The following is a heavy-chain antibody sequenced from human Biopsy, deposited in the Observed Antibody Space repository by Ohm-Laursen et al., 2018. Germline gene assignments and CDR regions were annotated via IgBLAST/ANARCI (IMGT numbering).Heavy chain of an antibody. Sequence: SLRLSCAASGFPFDDYAMHWARQVPGKGLEWVAGIHWNSGVIDYVDSVKGRFTISRGNAKNSLYLQLNSLRTEDTAFYYCARAYGNGFYRDAFDLWGQGTVVSVS. CDR2: IHWNSGVI. CDR1: GFPFDDYA. V-gene: IGHV3-9*01. CDR3: ARAYGNGFYRDAFDL. D-gene: IGHD6-19*01. J-gene: IGHJ3*01.